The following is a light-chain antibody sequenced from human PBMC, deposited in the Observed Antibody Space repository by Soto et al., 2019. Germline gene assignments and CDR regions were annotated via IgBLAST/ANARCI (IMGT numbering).Light chain of an antibody. J-gene: IGKJ4*01. Sequence: DIQLTQSPSLLSASIGDRVTITCRASHDISTFLAWYQQKPGKAPKLLIYEASTLQSGVPSRFSGSGSGTDFTLIISSLQPEDFATYYCQQLNSYLPLTFAGGTKVDIK. V-gene: IGKV1-9*01. CDR3: QQLNSYLPLT. CDR2: EAS. CDR1: HDISTF.